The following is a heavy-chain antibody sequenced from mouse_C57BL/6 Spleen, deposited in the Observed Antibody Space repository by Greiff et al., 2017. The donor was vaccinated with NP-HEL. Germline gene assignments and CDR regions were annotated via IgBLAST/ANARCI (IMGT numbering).Heavy chain of an antibody. Sequence: VQLQQPGAELVKPGASVKLSCKASGYTFTSYWMHWVKQRPGRGLEWIGRIEPNSGGTKYNEKFKSKATLTVDKPSSTAYMQLSSLTSEDSAVYYCAPDYDEGFAYWGQGTLVTVSA. V-gene: IGHV1-72*01. D-gene: IGHD2-4*01. CDR2: IEPNSGGT. CDR1: GYTFTSYW. CDR3: APDYDEGFAY. J-gene: IGHJ3*01.